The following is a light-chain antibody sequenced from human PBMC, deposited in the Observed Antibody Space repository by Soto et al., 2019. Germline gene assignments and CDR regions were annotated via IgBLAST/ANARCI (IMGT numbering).Light chain of an antibody. V-gene: IGLV2-14*03. CDR3: SSLTNINTQV. J-gene: IGLJ1*01. Sequence: QSVLTQPASVSGSPGQSITISCTGTSSDIGTYNYVSWYQQHPGNVPKLIIYEVNNRPTGVSYRFSGSKSANTASLTISGLRAEDEADYYCSSLTNINTQVLGPGTKVPS. CDR2: EVN. CDR1: SSDIGTYNY.